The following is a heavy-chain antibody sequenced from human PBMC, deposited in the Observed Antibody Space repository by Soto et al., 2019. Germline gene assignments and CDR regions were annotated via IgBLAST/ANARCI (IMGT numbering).Heavy chain of an antibody. CDR2: ISYDGSNK. Sequence: LRLSCAASGFTFSSYGMHWVRQAPGKGLEWVAVISYDGSNKYYADSVKGRFTISRDNSNNTLYLQMNSLRAEDAAVFYCASGIASFAAFDVWGQGTMVTVSS. J-gene: IGHJ3*01. CDR3: ASGIASFAAFDV. D-gene: IGHD6-13*01. V-gene: IGHV3-30*19. CDR1: GFTFSSYG.